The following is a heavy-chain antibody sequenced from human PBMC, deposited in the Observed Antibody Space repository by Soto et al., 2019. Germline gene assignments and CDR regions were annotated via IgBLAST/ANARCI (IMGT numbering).Heavy chain of an antibody. V-gene: IGHV3-21*06. Sequence: GGSLRLSCAASGFTFSSFNMNWVRQAPGKGPEWVSSISSSSSYVYYADSVKGRFTISRDNAKNPLYLQMSSLRAEDTAVYHCARDPWFDPWGQGTLVTVSS. CDR1: GFTFSSFN. CDR2: ISSSSSYV. CDR3: ARDPWFDP. J-gene: IGHJ5*02.